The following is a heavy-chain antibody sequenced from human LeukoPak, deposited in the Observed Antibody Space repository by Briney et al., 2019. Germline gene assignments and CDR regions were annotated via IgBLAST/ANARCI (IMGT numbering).Heavy chain of an antibody. CDR3: ARSPNRGGFGEFPDM. Sequence: PSETLSLTCTVSGGSISSYYWSWIRQPPGKGLEWIGYIYYTGSTYYNPSLKGRGTMSVDTAKNQFSLKLSSVTAVDTAVYYCARSPNRGGFGEFPDMWGQGTMVTISS. CDR1: GGSISSYY. J-gene: IGHJ3*02. D-gene: IGHD3-10*01. CDR2: IYYTGST. V-gene: IGHV4-59*12.